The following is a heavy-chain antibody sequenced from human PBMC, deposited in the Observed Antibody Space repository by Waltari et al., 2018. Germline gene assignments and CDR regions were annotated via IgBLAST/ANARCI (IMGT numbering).Heavy chain of an antibody. CDR2: MYYSGST. Sequence: QLQLQESGPGLVKASETLSLTCTVSGDSISSSSYYWGWVRQPPGKGLEWIGKMYYSGSTYYTPSPKSLVTISGDTSKSQFSLKLSSVTAADTSMYYCVRHARTTSGGKHFDHWGQGMLVTVSP. CDR3: VRHARTTSGGKHFDH. J-gene: IGHJ4*02. D-gene: IGHD2-15*01. V-gene: IGHV4-39*01. CDR1: GDSISSSSYY.